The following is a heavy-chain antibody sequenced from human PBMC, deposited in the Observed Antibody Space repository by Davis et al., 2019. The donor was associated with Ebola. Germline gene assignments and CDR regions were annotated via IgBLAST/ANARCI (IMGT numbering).Heavy chain of an antibody. CDR1: GYTLTELS. Sequence: ASVKVSCKVSGYTLTELSMHWVRQAPGKGLEWMGGFDPEDGETIYAQKFQGRVTMTEDTSTDTAYMELSSLRSEDTDVYYCATSPFILHAFDIWGQGTMVTVSS. V-gene: IGHV1-24*01. CDR2: FDPEDGET. J-gene: IGHJ3*02. CDR3: ATSPFILHAFDI. D-gene: IGHD2-15*01.